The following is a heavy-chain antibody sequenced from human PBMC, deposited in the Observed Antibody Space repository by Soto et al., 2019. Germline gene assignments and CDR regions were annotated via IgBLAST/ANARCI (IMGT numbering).Heavy chain of an antibody. D-gene: IGHD3-10*01. V-gene: IGHV3-21*01. CDR1: GFTFSSYS. CDR2: ISSRSSYI. Sequence: EVQLVESGGGLVKPGGSLRLSCAASGFTFSSYSMNWVRQAPGKGLELVSSISSRSSYIYYADSVKGRFTISRYNAKNSLYLQMNSLRAEDTAVYYCARNEAGDYGMDVWGQGTTVTVSS. CDR3: ARNEAGDYGMDV. J-gene: IGHJ6*02.